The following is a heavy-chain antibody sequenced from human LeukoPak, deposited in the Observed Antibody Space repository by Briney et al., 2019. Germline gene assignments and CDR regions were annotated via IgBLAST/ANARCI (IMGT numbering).Heavy chain of an antibody. V-gene: IGHV1-69*04. J-gene: IGHJ4*02. D-gene: IGHD3-3*01. CDR3: AREEYYDFWSGYYQVDY. CDR1: GGTFISYA. CDR2: IIPILGIA. Sequence: ASVKVSCKASGGTFISYAISWVRQAPGQGLEWMGRIIPILGIANYAQKFQGRVTITADKSTSTAYMELSSLRSEDTAVYYCAREEYYDFWSGYYQVDYWGQGTLVTVSS.